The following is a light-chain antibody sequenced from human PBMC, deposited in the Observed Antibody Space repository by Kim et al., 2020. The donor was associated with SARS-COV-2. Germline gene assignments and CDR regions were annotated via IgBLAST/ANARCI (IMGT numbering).Light chain of an antibody. J-gene: IGKJ2*01. Sequence: EIVLTQSPGTLSLSPGERATLSCRASQSVSSSYLAWYQQKPGQAPRLLIYGASSRATGIPDRFSGSGSGTDFTLTISRLEPEDFAVCYCQQYGSSPYTFGQGTKLEI. CDR2: GAS. CDR3: QQYGSSPYT. V-gene: IGKV3-20*01. CDR1: QSVSSSY.